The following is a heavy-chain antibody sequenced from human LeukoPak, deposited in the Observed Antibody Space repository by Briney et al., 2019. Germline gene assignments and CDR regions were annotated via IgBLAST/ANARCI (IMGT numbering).Heavy chain of an antibody. CDR1: GGSISSGGYY. D-gene: IGHD3-10*01. CDR3: ARFYYSTAIVRDY. CDR2: IYYSGST. Sequence: SQTLSLTCTVSGGSISSGGYYWSWIRQHPGKGLAWIGYIYYSGSTYYNPSLKSRVTISVDTSKNQFSLKLSSVTAADTAVYYCARFYYSTAIVRDYWGQGTLVTVSS. J-gene: IGHJ4*02. V-gene: IGHV4-31*03.